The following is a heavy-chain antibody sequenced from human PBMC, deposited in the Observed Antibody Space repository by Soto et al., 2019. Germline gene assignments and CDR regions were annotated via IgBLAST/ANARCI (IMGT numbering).Heavy chain of an antibody. D-gene: IGHD3-3*01. CDR1: GGTFSSYA. Sequence: ASVKVSCKASGGTFSSYAISWVRQAPGQGLEWMGGIIPIFGTANYAQKFQGRVTITEDKSTSTAYMELSSLRFEDTAVYYCARHYDFWSGYYNYYYGMDVWGQGTTVTVSS. V-gene: IGHV1-69*06. J-gene: IGHJ6*02. CDR3: ARHYDFWSGYYNYYYGMDV. CDR2: IIPIFGTA.